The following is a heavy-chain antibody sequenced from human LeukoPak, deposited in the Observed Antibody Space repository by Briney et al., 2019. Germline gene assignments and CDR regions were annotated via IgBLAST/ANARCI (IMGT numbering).Heavy chain of an antibody. CDR1: GFTFSDYY. Sequence: GGSLRLSCAVSGFTFSDYYMSWIRQAPGKGLEWVSYICDSGRTIYYADSVKGRFTISRDNAKNSVYLQMNNLGAEDTAVYYCARDRLGDYDHSGYYDKWGQGTLVTVSS. CDR3: ARDRLGDYDHSGYYDK. D-gene: IGHD3-22*01. J-gene: IGHJ4*02. CDR2: ICDSGRTI. V-gene: IGHV3-11*01.